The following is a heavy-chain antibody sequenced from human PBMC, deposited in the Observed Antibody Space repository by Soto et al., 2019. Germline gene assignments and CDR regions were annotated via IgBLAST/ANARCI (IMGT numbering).Heavy chain of an antibody. CDR2: IITIFGRV. V-gene: IGHV1-69*13. D-gene: IGHD6-13*01. J-gene: IGHJ6*02. CDR1: GGTFSTYA. Sequence: SVKVSCKASGGTFSTYAVSWVRQAPGQGLEWMGGIITIFGRVNYAQKFQDRVSLMADDTSTTAYLELTSLRPDDTAVYYCARDLSYRYRSWRDYQYYAMDVWG. CDR3: ARDLSYRYRSWRDYQYYAMDV.